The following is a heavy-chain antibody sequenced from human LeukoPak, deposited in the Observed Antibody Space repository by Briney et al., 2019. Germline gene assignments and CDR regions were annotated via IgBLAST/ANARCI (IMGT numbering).Heavy chain of an antibody. V-gene: IGHV1-69*02. CDR3: ARASLGSYSFRFDY. CDR2: IIPILGIA. CDR1: GGTFSSYT. D-gene: IGHD3-10*01. J-gene: IGHJ4*02. Sequence: SVKVSRKASGGTFSSYTISWVRQAPGQGLEWMGRIIPILGIANYAQKFQGRVTITADESTSTAYMELSSLRSEDTAVYYCARASLGSYSFRFDYWGQGTLVTVSS.